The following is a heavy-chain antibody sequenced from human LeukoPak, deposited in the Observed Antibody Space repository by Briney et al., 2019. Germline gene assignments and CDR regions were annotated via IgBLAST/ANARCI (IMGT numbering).Heavy chain of an antibody. CDR3: ARVVGVAGHNWFDP. V-gene: IGHV4-59*10. CDR2: IYTSGST. J-gene: IGHJ5*02. Sequence: SETLSLTCAVYGGSFSSYYWSWIRQPPGKGLEWIGRIYTSGSTNYNPSLKSRVTISVDTSKNQFSLKLSSVTAADTAVYYCARVVGVAGHNWFDPWGQGTLVTVSS. D-gene: IGHD6-19*01. CDR1: GGSFSSYY.